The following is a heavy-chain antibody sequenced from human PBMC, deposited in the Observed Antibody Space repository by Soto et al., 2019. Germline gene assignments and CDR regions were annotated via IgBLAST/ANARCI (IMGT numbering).Heavy chain of an antibody. CDR3: ARTTTSSSWYVLHY. J-gene: IGHJ4*02. D-gene: IGHD6-13*01. CDR1: GGSISSGDYY. CDR2: IYYSGTT. V-gene: IGHV4-30-4*01. Sequence: PSETLSLTCTVSGGSISSGDYYWSWIRQPPGKGLEWIGYIYYSGTTYYSPSLKSRVTISVDTSKNQFSLKLSSVTAADTAVYYCARTTTSSSWYVLHYWGKGTLVTVSS.